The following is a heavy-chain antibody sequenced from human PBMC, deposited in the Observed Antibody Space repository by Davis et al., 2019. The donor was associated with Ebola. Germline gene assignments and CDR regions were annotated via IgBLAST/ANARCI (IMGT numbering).Heavy chain of an antibody. V-gene: IGHV2-5*02. CDR1: GFPLSTSGVG. J-gene: IGHJ4*02. CDR2: IYWDDDK. CDR3: AHMYYYDSSGYYRYYFDY. Sequence: SGPTLVKPTQTLTLTCPFSGFPLSTSGVGVGWIRQPPGKALEWLALIYWDDDKRYSPSLKSRLTITKDTSKNQVVLTMTNMDPVDTATYYCAHMYYYDSSGYYRYYFDYWGQGTLVTVSS. D-gene: IGHD3-22*01.